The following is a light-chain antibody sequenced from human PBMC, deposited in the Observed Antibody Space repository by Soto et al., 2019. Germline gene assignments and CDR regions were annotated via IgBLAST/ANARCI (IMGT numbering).Light chain of an antibody. V-gene: IGKV3-15*01. CDR2: AAS. Sequence: EIVMTQSPATLSVSPGERATLSCRASQSVGSNLAWYLQKPGQAPRLLIYAASSRATGIPARFNGSGSGTEFTLTISSLQSEDFAVYYCQHESTFGQGTRLEIK. J-gene: IGKJ5*01. CDR1: QSVGSN. CDR3: QHEST.